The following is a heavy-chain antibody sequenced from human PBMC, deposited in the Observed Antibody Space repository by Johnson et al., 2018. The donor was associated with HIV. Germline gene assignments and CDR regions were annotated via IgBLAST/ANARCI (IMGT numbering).Heavy chain of an antibody. V-gene: IGHV3-23*04. CDR2: INWHGGST. CDR3: ARDTVRGELELPDGFDI. Sequence: VQLVESGGGLVQPGGSLRLSCAASGFTFSSYAMSWVRQTPGKGLEWVSGINWHGGSTGYTDSVKGRFTTSRDNSKNTVYLQMNSLRAEDTAVYYCARDTVRGELELPDGFDIWGQGTMVTVSS. D-gene: IGHD1-7*01. J-gene: IGHJ3*02. CDR1: GFTFSSYA.